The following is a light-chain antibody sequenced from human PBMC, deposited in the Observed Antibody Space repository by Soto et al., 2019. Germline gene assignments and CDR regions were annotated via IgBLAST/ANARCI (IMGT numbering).Light chain of an antibody. CDR2: GAS. Sequence: DVQMTQSPSTLSASVGDRVTIACRASQSISPWLAWYQQKPGKAPKLLIYGASSLEGGVPSRFSGSGSGTDFTLTISSLQPDDFATYYCQQYSSSVTFG. CDR3: QQYSSSVT. CDR1: QSISPW. J-gene: IGKJ1*01. V-gene: IGKV1-5*01.